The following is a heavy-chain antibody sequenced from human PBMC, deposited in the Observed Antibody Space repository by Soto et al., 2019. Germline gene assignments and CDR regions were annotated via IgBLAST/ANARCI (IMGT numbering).Heavy chain of an antibody. D-gene: IGHD2-15*01. CDR2: ISYDGSNK. J-gene: IGHJ2*01. V-gene: IGHV3-30*03. Sequence: KRLEWVAVISYDGSNKYYADSVKGRFTISRDNSKNTLYLQMNSLRAEDTAVYYFFFQAEDGIRDTVPVSAFLLNRSSDL. CDR3: FFQAEDGIRDTVPVSAFLLNRSSDL.